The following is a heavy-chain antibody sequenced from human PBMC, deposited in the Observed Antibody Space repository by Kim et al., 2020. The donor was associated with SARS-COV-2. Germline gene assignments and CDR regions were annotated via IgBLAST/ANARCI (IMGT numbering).Heavy chain of an antibody. D-gene: IGHD1-1*01. Sequence: GGSLRLSCAASGFTFSSYSMSWIRQAPGEGLEWVSGISGSGDSTSYADSVRGRFTISRDRSKSTLYLQMNSLRAEDTAVYYCAKDSSYNPAYWFHSWGRGTLVTVSS. CDR1: GFTFSSYS. J-gene: IGHJ5*01. CDR2: ISGSGDST. V-gene: IGHV3-23*01. CDR3: AKDSSYNPAYWFHS.